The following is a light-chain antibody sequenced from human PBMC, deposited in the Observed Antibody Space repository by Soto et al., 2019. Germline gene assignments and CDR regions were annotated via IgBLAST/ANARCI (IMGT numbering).Light chain of an antibody. CDR2: WAS. J-gene: IGKJ3*01. CDR1: QSVLYSSNNKNY. V-gene: IGKV4-1*01. CDR3: QQYYNTPLT. Sequence: DIVMTQSPDSLTVSLGERATINCKSSQSVLYSSNNKNYLSWYQQKPGQPPKLLIYWASTRESGVPDRFSGSWSRTDFTLTISSQQAEDVAVYYCQQYYNTPLTFGPGTKVDIK.